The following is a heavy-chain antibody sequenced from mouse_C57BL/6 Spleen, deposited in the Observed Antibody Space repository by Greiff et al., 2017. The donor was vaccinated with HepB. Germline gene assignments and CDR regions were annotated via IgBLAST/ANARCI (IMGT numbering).Heavy chain of an antibody. J-gene: IGHJ4*01. Sequence: VQLQQSGPELVKPGASVKISCKASGYAFSSSWMNWVKQRPGKGLEWIGRIYPGDGDTNYNGKFKGKATLTADKSSSTAYMQLSSLTSEDSAVYFCAKNNDGYYPLYYAMDYWGQGTSVTVSS. CDR3: AKNNDGYYPLYYAMDY. CDR2: IYPGDGDT. V-gene: IGHV1-82*01. CDR1: GYAFSSSW. D-gene: IGHD2-3*01.